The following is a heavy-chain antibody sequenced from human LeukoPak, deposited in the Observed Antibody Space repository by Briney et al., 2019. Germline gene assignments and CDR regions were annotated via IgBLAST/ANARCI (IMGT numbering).Heavy chain of an antibody. CDR1: SGSISSGSFS. J-gene: IGHJ4*02. Sequence: SETLSLTCTVSSGSISSGSFSWSWIRQPPGKGLEWIGYIYYSGSTNYNPSLESRVTMSVGTSKNQFSLKLSSVTAADTAVYYCARTVGATSTVAYFDYWGQGTLVTVSS. V-gene: IGHV4-61*01. D-gene: IGHD1-26*01. CDR2: IYYSGST. CDR3: ARTVGATSTVAYFDY.